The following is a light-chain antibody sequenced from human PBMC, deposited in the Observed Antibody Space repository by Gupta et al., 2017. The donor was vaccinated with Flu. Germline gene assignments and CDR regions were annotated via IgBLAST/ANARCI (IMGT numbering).Light chain of an antibody. CDR1: SSDIGGYNY. J-gene: IGLJ3*02. Sequence: QSPLTHPASVSGSPAHSITISCTGTSSDIGGYNYVSWYQQHPGKAPKLMIYEVTTRPSGVSNRFSGSKSGNTASLTISGLQAEEEADYFCGSYTSSSTWVFGGGTKLTVL. V-gene: IGLV2-14*01. CDR2: EVT. CDR3: GSYTSSSTWV.